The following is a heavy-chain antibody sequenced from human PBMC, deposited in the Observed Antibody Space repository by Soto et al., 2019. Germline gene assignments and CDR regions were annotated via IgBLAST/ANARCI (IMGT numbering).Heavy chain of an antibody. CDR1: GGSISSGGYY. D-gene: IGHD5-12*01. J-gene: IGHJ4*02. CDR3: ARRPPGYSGYDRYFDY. Sequence: QVQLQESGPGLVKPSQTLSLTCTVSGGSISSGGYYWSWIRQHPGKGLEWIGYIYYSGSTYYNPSLTSRVTISVDTSKNQFSLKLSSVTAADTAVYYCARRPPGYSGYDRYFDYWGQGTLVTVSS. V-gene: IGHV4-31*03. CDR2: IYYSGST.